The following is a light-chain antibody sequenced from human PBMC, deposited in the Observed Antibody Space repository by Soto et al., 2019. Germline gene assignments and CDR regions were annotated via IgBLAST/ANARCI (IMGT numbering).Light chain of an antibody. V-gene: IGKV3-20*01. CDR1: QRMTNNF. J-gene: IGKJ1*01. CDR2: GAS. CDR3: QQYKA. Sequence: EIVLTQSPDTLSLSPGERVTLSCRASQRMTNNFLAWFQQKPGLAPRLLIHGASTRASGVPDRFTGGGSGTDFVLTISRVEPEDFATYYCQQYKAFGQGTKVEIK.